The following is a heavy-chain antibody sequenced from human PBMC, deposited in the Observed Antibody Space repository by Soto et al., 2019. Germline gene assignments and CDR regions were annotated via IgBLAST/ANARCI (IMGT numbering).Heavy chain of an antibody. Sequence: GGSLRLPCAASGFTFSNACMNWVRQAPGKGLEWVGRIKSKTDGGTTDYAAPVKGRFTISRDDSKNTLYLQMNSLKTEDTAVYYCTTDNPYDFWSGYWRYYYYGMDVWGQGTTVTVSS. CDR1: GFTFSNAC. V-gene: IGHV3-15*07. CDR2: IKSKTDGGTT. CDR3: TTDNPYDFWSGYWRYYYYGMDV. D-gene: IGHD3-3*01. J-gene: IGHJ6*02.